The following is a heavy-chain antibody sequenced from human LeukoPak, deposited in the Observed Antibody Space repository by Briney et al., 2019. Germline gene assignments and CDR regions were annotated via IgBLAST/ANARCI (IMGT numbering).Heavy chain of an antibody. V-gene: IGHV4-30-4*08. J-gene: IGHJ4*02. CDR1: GGSISSGDYY. CDR2: IYYSGST. CDR3: ARVPLLDYGGNLYYFDY. D-gene: IGHD4-23*01. Sequence: SETLSLTCTVSGGSISSGDYYWSWIRQPPGKGLEWIGYIYYSGSTYYNPSLKSRVTISVDTYKNQFSLKLSSVTAADTAVYYCARVPLLDYGGNLYYFDYWGQGTLVTVSS.